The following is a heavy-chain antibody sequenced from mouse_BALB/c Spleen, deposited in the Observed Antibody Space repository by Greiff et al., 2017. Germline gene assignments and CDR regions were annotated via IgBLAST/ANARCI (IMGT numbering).Heavy chain of an antibody. CDR3: TRGSYYGAIDY. CDR1: GYTFTSYW. Sequence: LQQPGSELVRPGASVKLSCKASGYTFTSYWMHWVKQRPGQGLEWIGNIYPGGGSTNYDEKFKSKATLTVDTSSSTAYMQLSSLTSEDSAVYYCTRGSYYGAIDYWGQGTSVTVSS. CDR2: IYPGGGST. D-gene: IGHD1-2*01. V-gene: IGHV1S22*01. J-gene: IGHJ4*01.